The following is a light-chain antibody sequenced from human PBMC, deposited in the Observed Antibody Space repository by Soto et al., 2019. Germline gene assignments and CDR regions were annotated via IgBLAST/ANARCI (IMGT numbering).Light chain of an antibody. V-gene: IGLV2-8*01. Sequence: QSALTQPPSASGSPGQSVSISCTGTSGDIGGYNYVSWYQQHPGKAPKLMIFEVSKRPSGVPDRFSGSKSGNTASLTVSGLQAEDEADYYCSSYATGDNYVFGSGTKLTVL. CDR1: SGDIGGYNY. CDR3: SSYATGDNYV. J-gene: IGLJ1*01. CDR2: EVS.